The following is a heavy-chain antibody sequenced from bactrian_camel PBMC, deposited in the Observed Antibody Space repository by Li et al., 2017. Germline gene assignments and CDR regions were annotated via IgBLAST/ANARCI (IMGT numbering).Heavy chain of an antibody. CDR3: AADLVTDEPSLVEREYYY. D-gene: IGHD1*01. V-gene: IGHV3S63*01. J-gene: IGHJ4*01. CDR2: IGTNGNS. Sequence: HVQLVESGGGLVQVGGSLTLSCTGSGYVFEKYWMGWFRQAPGKEREGVAGIGTNGNSVLGDAVKGRFTISRDNAKTTLFLQMNDLKSEDTATYYCAADLVTDEPSLVEREYYYWGQGTQVTVS. CDR1: GYVFEKYW.